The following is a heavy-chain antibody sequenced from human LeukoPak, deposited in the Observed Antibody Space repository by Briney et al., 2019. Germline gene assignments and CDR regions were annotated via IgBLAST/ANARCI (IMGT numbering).Heavy chain of an antibody. Sequence: GGSLRLSCAASGFTFSSYAMSWVRQAPGKGLEWVSAISDSGGSTYYADSVKGRFSISRDNSKDTLYLQMNSLRAEDTAVYYCAKDLGERDATTYYFDYWGQGSLVTVSS. CDR2: ISDSGGST. V-gene: IGHV3-23*01. J-gene: IGHJ4*02. CDR3: AKDLGERDATTYYFDY. D-gene: IGHD1-1*01. CDR1: GFTFSSYA.